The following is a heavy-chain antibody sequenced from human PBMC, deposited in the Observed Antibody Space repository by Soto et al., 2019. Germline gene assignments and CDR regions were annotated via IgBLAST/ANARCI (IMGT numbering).Heavy chain of an antibody. J-gene: IGHJ5*02. Sequence: VQLQESGPGLVKPSETLSLTCTVSGGSVNSYYWSWIRQPPGKGLEWIGYMYYRGTTKYHPSLQSRVTISVDTSKNQFSLKLSSVTAADTAVYYCATTGGYSFGDMGVDPWGQGTLVTVSS. V-gene: IGHV4-59*02. D-gene: IGHD5-18*01. CDR1: GGSVNSYY. CDR2: MYYRGTT. CDR3: ATTGGYSFGDMGVDP.